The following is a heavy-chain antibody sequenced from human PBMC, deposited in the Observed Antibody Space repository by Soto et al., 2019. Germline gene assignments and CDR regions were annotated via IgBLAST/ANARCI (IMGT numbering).Heavy chain of an antibody. D-gene: IGHD2-15*01. CDR2: INHSGST. V-gene: IGHV4-34*01. CDR3: ARPRGIVVVGAAQGGLDV. CDR1: GGSFSGYY. Sequence: SETLSLTCAVYGGSFSGYYWSWIRQPPGKGLEWIGEINHSGSTNYNPSLKSRVTISVDTSKNQFSLKLSSVTAADTAVYYCARPRGIVVVGAAQGGLDVWGKGTTVTVSS. J-gene: IGHJ6*04.